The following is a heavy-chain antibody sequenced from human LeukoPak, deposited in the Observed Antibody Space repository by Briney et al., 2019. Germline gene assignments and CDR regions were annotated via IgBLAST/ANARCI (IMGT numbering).Heavy chain of an antibody. Sequence: QPGGSLRLSCAASGFTFSSYWMHWVRQAPGKGLVWVSRINSDGSSTNYADSVKGRLTISRDNAKNTLYLQMSSLRAEDTAVYYCARDTDYYGSGSYQEPFDYWGQGTLVTVSS. J-gene: IGHJ4*02. CDR2: INSDGSST. D-gene: IGHD3-10*01. CDR3: ARDTDYYGSGSYQEPFDY. V-gene: IGHV3-74*01. CDR1: GFTFSSYW.